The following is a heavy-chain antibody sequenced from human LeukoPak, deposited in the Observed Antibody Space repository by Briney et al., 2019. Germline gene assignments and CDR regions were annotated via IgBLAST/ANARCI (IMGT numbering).Heavy chain of an antibody. CDR3: ARDRGTTGTTGWLFEY. D-gene: IGHD1-1*01. V-gene: IGHV3-33*01. CDR2: IWYDGSNE. J-gene: IGHJ4*02. CDR1: GFIFSGSG. Sequence: GRSLRLSCAASGFIFSGSGMHWVRQAPGKGLEWVAIIWYDGSNEYYADSVKGRFTISRDNSKNTLYLQMNSLRAEDTAVYYCARDRGTTGTTGWLFEYWGQGTLVTVSS.